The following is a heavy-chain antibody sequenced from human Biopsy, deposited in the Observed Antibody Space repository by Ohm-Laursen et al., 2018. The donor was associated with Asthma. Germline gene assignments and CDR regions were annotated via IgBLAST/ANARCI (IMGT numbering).Heavy chain of an antibody. CDR2: ILFDGRKI. V-gene: IGHV3-30*18. J-gene: IGHJ4*02. CDR3: AKDRVAGRSYYFDY. CDR1: GFNFHNYG. Sequence: SLRLSCTASGFNFHNYGMNWVRRAPGRGLEWVAQILFDGRKINYPDSVKGRFTISRDNSKNMVYLHMNSLRPEDTAVYYCAKDRVAGRSYYFDYWGQGSLVSASS. D-gene: IGHD6-13*01.